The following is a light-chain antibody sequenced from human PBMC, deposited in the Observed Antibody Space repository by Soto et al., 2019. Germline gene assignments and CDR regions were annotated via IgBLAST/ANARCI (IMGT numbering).Light chain of an antibody. CDR3: SSYAGSNNFV. CDR1: SSDVGGYNY. J-gene: IGLJ1*01. Sequence: QSVLTQPASASGSPGQSVTISCTGTSSDVGGYNYVSWYQQHPGKAPKLMIYEVSERPSGVPDRFSGSKSSNTASLNVSGLQAEDEADYYCSSYAGSNNFVFGTGTKVTVL. V-gene: IGLV2-8*01. CDR2: EVS.